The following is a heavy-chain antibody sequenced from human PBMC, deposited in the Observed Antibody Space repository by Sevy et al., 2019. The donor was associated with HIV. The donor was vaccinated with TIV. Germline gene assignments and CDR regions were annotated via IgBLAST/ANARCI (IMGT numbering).Heavy chain of an antibody. Sequence: ASVKVSCKASGYTFTSYGISWVRQARGQGLEWMGWISAYNGNTNYAQKLQGRVTMTTDTSTSTAYMELRSLRSDDTAVYYCARDPLAAAAPENWFDPWGQGTLVTVSS. CDR3: ARDPLAAAAPENWFDP. J-gene: IGHJ5*02. V-gene: IGHV1-18*01. D-gene: IGHD6-13*01. CDR1: GYTFTSYG. CDR2: ISAYNGNT.